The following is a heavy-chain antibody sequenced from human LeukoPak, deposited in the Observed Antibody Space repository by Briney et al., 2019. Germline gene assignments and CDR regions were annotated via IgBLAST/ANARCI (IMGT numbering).Heavy chain of an antibody. Sequence: GGSLRLSCAASGFTFSSYWMHWVRQAPGKGLVWVSRINSDGSNTSYADSVKGRFTISRDNSKNTLYLQMNSLRTEDTAVYYCAKDSGSHFDYWGQGTLVTVSS. CDR3: AKDSGSHFDY. CDR2: INSDGSNT. J-gene: IGHJ4*02. D-gene: IGHD6-13*01. CDR1: GFTFSSYW. V-gene: IGHV3-74*01.